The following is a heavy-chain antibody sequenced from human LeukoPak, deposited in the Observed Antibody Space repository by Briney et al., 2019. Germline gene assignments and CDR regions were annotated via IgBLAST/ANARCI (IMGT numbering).Heavy chain of an antibody. J-gene: IGHJ4*02. V-gene: IGHV3-66*01. D-gene: IGHD2-8*01. CDR2: IYNSGGT. Sequence: PGGSLRLSCAASGFTVSSKYMSWVRQAPGKGLEWLSVIYNSGGTYYADSVKGRFTISRDNSKNTLYLQMNSLRAEDTAVYYCAKDFSYRLWCNGDYWGQGTLVTVSS. CDR3: AKDFSYRLWCNGDY. CDR1: GFTVSSKY.